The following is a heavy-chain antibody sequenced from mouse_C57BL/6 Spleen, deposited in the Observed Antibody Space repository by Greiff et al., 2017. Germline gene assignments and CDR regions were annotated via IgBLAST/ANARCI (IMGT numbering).Heavy chain of an antibody. CDR3: TSPNWAWFAY. V-gene: IGHV6-6*01. Sequence: EVQVVESGGGLVQPGGSMKLSCAASGFTFSDAWMDWVRQSPEKGLEWVAEIRNKANNHATYYAESVKGRFTISRDDSKSSVYLQMNSLRAEDTGIYYCTSPNWAWFAYWGQGTLVTVSA. D-gene: IGHD4-1*01. CDR1: GFTFSDAW. J-gene: IGHJ3*01. CDR2: IRNKANNHAT.